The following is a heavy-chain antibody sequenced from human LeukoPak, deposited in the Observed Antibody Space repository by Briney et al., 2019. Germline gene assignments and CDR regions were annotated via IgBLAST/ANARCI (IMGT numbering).Heavy chain of an antibody. J-gene: IGHJ6*03. CDR2: INPNSGGT. Sequence: ASVKVSCKASGYTFTGYYMHWVRQAPGQGLERMGWINPNSGGTNYAQKFQGRVTMTRDTSISTAYMELSRLRSDDTAVYYCARTAPRSPYSYMDVWGKGTTVTVSS. V-gene: IGHV1-2*02. CDR1: GYTFTGYY. CDR3: ARTAPRSPYSYMDV.